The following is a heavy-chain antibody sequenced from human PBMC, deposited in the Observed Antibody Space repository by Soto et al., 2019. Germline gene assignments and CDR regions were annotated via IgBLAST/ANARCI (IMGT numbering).Heavy chain of an antibody. CDR3: VRSGHSFAGAM. D-gene: IGHD3-16*01. Sequence: QVQLQEWGPGLVKPSETLSLTCVVSGASMNDYYGSWVRQAPGKGLEWIGYVHYSGASNSNPSIRGRATISIDAPKNQLSLKLTSLTAADTAVYYCVRSGHSFAGAMWCQGTLVTVSS. J-gene: IGHJ4*02. V-gene: IGHV4-59*01. CDR1: GASMNDYY. CDR2: VHYSGAS.